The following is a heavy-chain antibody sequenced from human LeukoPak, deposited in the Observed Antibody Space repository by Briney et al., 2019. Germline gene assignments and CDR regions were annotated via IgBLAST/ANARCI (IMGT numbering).Heavy chain of an antibody. V-gene: IGHV5-10-1*01. CDR3: ARQHSSSWYYFDY. CDR2: IDPSDSYT. D-gene: IGHD6-13*01. Sequence: PGESLKISCNGSGYXFTSYWISWVRQMPGKGLEWMGRIDPSDSYTNYSPSFQGHVTISADKSISTAYLQWSSLKASDTAMYYCARQHSSSWYYFDYWGQGTLVTVSS. CDR1: GYXFTSYW. J-gene: IGHJ4*02.